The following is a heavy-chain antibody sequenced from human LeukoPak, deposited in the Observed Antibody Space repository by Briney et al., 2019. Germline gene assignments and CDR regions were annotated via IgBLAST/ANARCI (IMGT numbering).Heavy chain of an antibody. CDR3: ARDQVVRDSGYVDY. CDR2: INHSGSTS. Sequence: SETLSLTCAVYGESFSGYFWNWIRQPPGKGLEWIGEINHSGSTSNHNPSLKSRVTMSVDTSKNQFSLKLSSVTAADTAVYYCARDQVVRDSGYVDYWGQGTLVTVSS. V-gene: IGHV4-34*01. J-gene: IGHJ4*02. CDR1: GESFSGYF. D-gene: IGHD1-26*01.